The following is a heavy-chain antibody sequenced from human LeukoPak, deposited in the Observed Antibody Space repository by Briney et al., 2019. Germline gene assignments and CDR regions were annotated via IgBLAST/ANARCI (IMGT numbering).Heavy chain of an antibody. J-gene: IGHJ5*02. Sequence: SSETLSLTCTVSGGSISSSSYYWGWIRQPPGKGLEWMGSIYYSGSTYYSPSLKSRVTISVDTSKNQFSRKLSSVTAADTAVYYCAKSITIFGVPAWGQGTLVTVSS. V-gene: IGHV4-39*01. CDR1: GGSISSSSYY. CDR3: AKSITIFGVPA. CDR2: IYYSGST. D-gene: IGHD3-3*01.